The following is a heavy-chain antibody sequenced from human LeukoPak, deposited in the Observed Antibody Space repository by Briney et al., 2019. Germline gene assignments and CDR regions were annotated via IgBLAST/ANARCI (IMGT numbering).Heavy chain of an antibody. CDR1: GFTFSSYE. CDR3: ARDTNDHHHSGYYGMDV. D-gene: IGHD3-10*01. J-gene: IGHJ6*04. CDR2: ISSSGSTI. V-gene: IGHV3-48*03. Sequence: GGSLRLSCAASGFTFSSYEMNWVRQAPGKGLEWASHISSSGSTIYYADSVKGRFTISRDNAKNSLYLQMNSLRAEDTAVYYCARDTNDHHHSGYYGMDVWGKGTTVTVSS.